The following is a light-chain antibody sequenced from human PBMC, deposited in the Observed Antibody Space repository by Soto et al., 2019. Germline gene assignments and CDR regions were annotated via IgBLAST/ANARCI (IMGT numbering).Light chain of an antibody. J-gene: IGKJ1*01. CDR2: GAS. CDR1: QSISSSF. V-gene: IGKV3-20*01. Sequence: EIVSTQCPGAVSLSPGERATLSCRASQSISSSFLAWLQQKPGQAPSLLIYGASSRATGIPDRFSGSGSGTDFTLTISRLEPEDFAVYYCQQYGRGPSWTFGQGTKVDIK. CDR3: QQYGRGPSWT.